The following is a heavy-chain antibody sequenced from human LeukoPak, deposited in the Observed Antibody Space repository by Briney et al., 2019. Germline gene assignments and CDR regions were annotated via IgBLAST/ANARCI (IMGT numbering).Heavy chain of an antibody. Sequence: ASVKVSCKASGYTFTSYGISWVRQAPGQGLEWMGIINPSGGSTSYAQKFQGRVTMTRDTSTSTVYMELSSLRSEDTAVYYCAAVVTSPKYYYYYMDVWGKGTTVTVSS. CDR1: GYTFTSYG. D-gene: IGHD4-23*01. V-gene: IGHV1-46*01. J-gene: IGHJ6*03. CDR3: AAVVTSPKYYYYYMDV. CDR2: INPSGGST.